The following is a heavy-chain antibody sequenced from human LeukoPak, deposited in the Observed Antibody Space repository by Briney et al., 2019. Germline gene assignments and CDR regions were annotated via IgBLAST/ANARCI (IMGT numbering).Heavy chain of an antibody. CDR3: AKDRSCINDVCHGAFDY. D-gene: IGHD2-8*01. V-gene: IGHV3-23*01. J-gene: IGHJ4*02. CDR1: GCIFISYA. Sequence: PGGALRLSCAASGCIFISYAMSAVRQAPGKGVEGVSAISVSGGSTYYAASVKGRFTISRDNSKNTVYLQMNSLRAEDTGVYYCAKDRSCINDVCHGAFDYWGQGTLVTVSS. CDR2: ISVSGGST.